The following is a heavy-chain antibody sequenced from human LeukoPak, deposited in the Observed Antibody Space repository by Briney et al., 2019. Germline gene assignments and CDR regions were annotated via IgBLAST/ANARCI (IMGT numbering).Heavy chain of an antibody. J-gene: IGHJ3*01. D-gene: IGHD2-8*01. Sequence: SGGSLRLSCVGCGLSIGNYAMTWVRQAPGEGLEWVSSITVNGGTTKYADSVRGRFTVSRDNSRNTVFLQMDSLRAEDTAVYYCAKDPNGDYIGAFDGWGQGTMVTVSS. CDR2: ITVNGGTT. CDR1: GLSIGNYA. CDR3: AKDPNGDYIGAFDG. V-gene: IGHV3-23*01.